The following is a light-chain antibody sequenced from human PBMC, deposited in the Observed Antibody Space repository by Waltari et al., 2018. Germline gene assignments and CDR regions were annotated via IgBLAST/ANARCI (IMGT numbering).Light chain of an antibody. CDR2: AAS. CDR3: QQSYSFPRT. Sequence: DIQVTQSPASLSAAVGDRVAITCRTNESISRYLNWYQQKPGKAPKVLIFAASNLHTGVPSRFSGSGSGTDFSLDISDLQPEDFATYYCQQSYSFPRTFGQGTSWRS. V-gene: IGKV1-39*01. CDR1: ESISRY. J-gene: IGKJ2*01.